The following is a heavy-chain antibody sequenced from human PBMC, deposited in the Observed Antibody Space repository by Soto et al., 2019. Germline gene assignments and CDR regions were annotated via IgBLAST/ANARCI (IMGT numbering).Heavy chain of an antibody. V-gene: IGHV1-3*01. Sequence: ASVKVSCKTSGYPFPSFEVHWIRQAPGQRPEWMGGISNAGSGNTKYSQKFQDRLTITGDKRATTVYMALSSLTSEDTATYYCARESNHYQDFFQNWGQGTQVTVSS. CDR1: GYPFPSFE. J-gene: IGHJ4*02. CDR2: ISNAGSGNT. CDR3: ARESNHYQDFFQN. D-gene: IGHD2-2*01.